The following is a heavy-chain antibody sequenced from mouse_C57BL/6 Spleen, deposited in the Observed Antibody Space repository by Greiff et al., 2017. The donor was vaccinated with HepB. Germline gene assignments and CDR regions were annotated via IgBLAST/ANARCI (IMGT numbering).Heavy chain of an antibody. CDR1: GFTFSDYG. V-gene: IGHV5-17*01. CDR3: ARSITTVWYFDV. CDR2: ISSGSSTI. D-gene: IGHD1-1*01. Sequence: EVMLVESGGGLVKPGGSLKLSCAASGFTFSDYGMHWVRQAPEKGLEWVAYISSGSSTIYYADTVKGRFTISRDNAKNTLFLQMTSLRSEDTAMYYCARSITTVWYFDVLGTGTTVTVSS. J-gene: IGHJ1*03.